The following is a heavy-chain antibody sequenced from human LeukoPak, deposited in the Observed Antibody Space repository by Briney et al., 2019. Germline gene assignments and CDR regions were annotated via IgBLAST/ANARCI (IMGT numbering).Heavy chain of an antibody. CDR3: ARGYSRAAFDI. CDR2: ISWNSGSI. V-gene: IGHV3-9*01. CDR1: GFTFDDYA. D-gene: IGHD2-15*01. Sequence: PGRSLRLSCAASGFTFDDYAMHWVRQAPGKGLEWVSGISWNSGSIGYADSVKGRFTISRDNAKNSLLLQMSSLRVEDTALYFCARGYSRAAFDIWGPGTLITVSS. J-gene: IGHJ3*02.